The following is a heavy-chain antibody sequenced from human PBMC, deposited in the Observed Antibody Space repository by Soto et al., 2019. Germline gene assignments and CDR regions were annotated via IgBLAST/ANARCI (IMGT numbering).Heavy chain of an antibody. J-gene: IGHJ4*02. CDR2: VSGSGDST. D-gene: IGHD2-21*02. CDR3: AKGRASDCPGCTQDY. Sequence: GGSLRLSCAASAFTFSSYAMSWVRQAPGKGLEWVSAVSGSGDSTYYADSVKGRFTISRDNSKNTLYLQINSMRAEDTAVYYCAKGRASDCPGCTQDYWGQGT. V-gene: IGHV3-23*01. CDR1: AFTFSSYA.